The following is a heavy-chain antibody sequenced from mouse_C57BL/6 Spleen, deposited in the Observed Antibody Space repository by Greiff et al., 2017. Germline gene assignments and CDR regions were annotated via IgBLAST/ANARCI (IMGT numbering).Heavy chain of an antibody. CDR2: IYPGSGST. J-gene: IGHJ2*01. V-gene: IGHV1-55*01. CDR1: GYTFTSYW. CDR3: ARSSNDYDNYFDY. D-gene: IGHD2-4*01. Sequence: QVQLKQPGAELVKPGASVKMSCKASGYTFTSYWITWVKQRPGQGLEWIGDIYPGSGSTNYNEKFKSKATLTVDTSSSTAYMQLSSLTSEDSAVYYCARSSNDYDNYFDYWGQGTTLTVSS.